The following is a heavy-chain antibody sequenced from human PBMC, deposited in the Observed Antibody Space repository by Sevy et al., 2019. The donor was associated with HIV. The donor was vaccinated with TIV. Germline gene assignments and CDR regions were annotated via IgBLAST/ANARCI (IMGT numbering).Heavy chain of an antibody. V-gene: IGHV3-53*01. CDR1: GLTVSSNF. CDR2: IYIGGST. CDR3: ARGKHISDYYGSFDY. J-gene: IGHJ4*02. D-gene: IGHD3-3*01. Sequence: IPAGGSLRLSCAASGLTVSSNFMSWVRQAPGKGLEWVSVIYIGGSTYYADSVKGRFTISRDNSKNTLYLQMNSLRAEDTAVYFCARGKHISDYYGSFDYWGQGTLVTVSS.